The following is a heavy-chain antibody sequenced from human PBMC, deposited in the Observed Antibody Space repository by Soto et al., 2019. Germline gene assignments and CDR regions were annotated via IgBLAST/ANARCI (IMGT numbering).Heavy chain of an antibody. CDR3: ARTQKKYFCVGRRYSVAFDF. D-gene: IGHD2-15*01. Sequence: PSETLSLTCTVSGGSISSGGYYWSWIRQHPGKGLEWIGYIYYSGSTYYNPSLKSRVTISVDTSKNQFSLKLSSVTAADTAVYYCARTQKKYFCVGRRYSVAFDFWGQGTLVTVSS. J-gene: IGHJ4*02. CDR1: GGSISSGGYY. V-gene: IGHV4-31*03. CDR2: IYYSGST.